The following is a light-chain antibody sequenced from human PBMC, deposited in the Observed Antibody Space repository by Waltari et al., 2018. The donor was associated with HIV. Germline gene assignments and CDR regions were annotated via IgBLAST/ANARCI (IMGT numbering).Light chain of an antibody. CDR2: GAS. V-gene: IGKV3D-15*01. J-gene: IGKJ4*01. Sequence: EVVMTQSPDTLSVSPGERATLPCRASQSVSSYLPWYQQKPGQAPRLLIYGASTRATCIPSRFVGSGSGTDFTLTISSLQSEDFAVYFCQQYNKWSRGTFGGGTKVEVK. CDR1: QSVSSY. CDR3: QQYNKWSRGT.